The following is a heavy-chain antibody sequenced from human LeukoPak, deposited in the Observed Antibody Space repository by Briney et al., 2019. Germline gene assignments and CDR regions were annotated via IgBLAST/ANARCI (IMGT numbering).Heavy chain of an antibody. CDR2: IYYSGST. CDR1: GGSISSYY. Sequence: SETLSLTCTVSGGSISSYYWSWIRQPPGKGLEWIGYIYYSGSTNYNPSLKSRVTISVDTSKNQFSLKLSSVTAADTAVYYCARQGFFAGRDGYNAYYFDYWGQGTLVTVSS. V-gene: IGHV4-59*08. D-gene: IGHD5-24*01. CDR3: ARQGFFAGRDGYNAYYFDY. J-gene: IGHJ4*02.